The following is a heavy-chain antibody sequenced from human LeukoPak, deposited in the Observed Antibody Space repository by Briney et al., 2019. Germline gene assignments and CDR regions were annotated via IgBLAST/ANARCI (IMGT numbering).Heavy chain of an antibody. Sequence: GASVKVSCKASGGTFSSYAISWVRQAPGQGLEWMGRIIPILGIANYAQKFQGRVTMTTDTSTSTAYMELRSLRSDDTAVYYCARDVVGAPDYWGQGTLVTVSS. CDR3: ARDVVGAPDY. J-gene: IGHJ4*02. CDR1: GGTFSSYA. CDR2: IIPILGIA. V-gene: IGHV1-69*04. D-gene: IGHD1-26*01.